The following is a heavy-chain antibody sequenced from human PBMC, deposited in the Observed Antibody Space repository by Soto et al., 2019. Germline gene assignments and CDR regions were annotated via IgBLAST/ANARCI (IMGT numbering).Heavy chain of an antibody. CDR2: IYYSGST. V-gene: IGHV4-39*01. CDR3: ARYNKPDYDFWSGYFGDYYGMDV. D-gene: IGHD3-3*01. J-gene: IGHJ6*02. Sequence: SETLSLTCTVSGGSISSSSYYWGRIRQPPGKGLEWIGSIYYSGSTYYNPSLKSRVTISVDTSKNQFSLKLSSVTAADTAVYYCARYNKPDYDFWSGYFGDYYGMDVWGQGTTVTVSS. CDR1: GGSISSSSYY.